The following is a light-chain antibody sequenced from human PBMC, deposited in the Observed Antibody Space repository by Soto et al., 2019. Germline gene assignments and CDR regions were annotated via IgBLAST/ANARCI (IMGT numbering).Light chain of an antibody. Sequence: QSALTQPASVSGSPGQSITISCTGTSSDVGAYDFVSWYQHSPGKAPKLVTFDVTHRPPGISDRFSGSKSANTASLTISGIQYADEADYYCSSYTSSSTLGVFGGGTKLTVL. V-gene: IGLV2-14*01. CDR3: SSYTSSSTLGV. CDR1: SSDVGAYDF. J-gene: IGLJ2*01. CDR2: DVT.